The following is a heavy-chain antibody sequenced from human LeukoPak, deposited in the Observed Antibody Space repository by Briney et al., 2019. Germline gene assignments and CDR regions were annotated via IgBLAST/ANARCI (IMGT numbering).Heavy chain of an antibody. CDR1: GFMFSSYW. CDR3: ARDWNYYDNSGFYGEY. CDR2: IKQDGSQT. Sequence: PGGSLRLSCAASGFMFSSYWMSWVRQAPGKGLEWEADIKQDGSQTYYVDSVKGRFTISRDNAKKSLYLQMNSLRAEDTAVYYCARDWNYYDNSGFYGEYWGQGTLVTVSS. D-gene: IGHD3-22*01. J-gene: IGHJ4*02. V-gene: IGHV3-7*04.